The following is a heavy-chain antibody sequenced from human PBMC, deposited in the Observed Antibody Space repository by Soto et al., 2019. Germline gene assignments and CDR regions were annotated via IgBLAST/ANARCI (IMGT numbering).Heavy chain of an antibody. CDR3: ARDNDRPQLGGNYYYILDV. CDR2: IMPIFRTP. CDR1: GGTFRNSA. J-gene: IGHJ6*02. D-gene: IGHD1-1*01. V-gene: IGHV1-69*12. Sequence: QVQLEQSGAEVKKPGSSMKLSCKASGGTFRNSAISWVRQAPGQGLEWMGGIMPIFRTPDYAQKFQGRVTFTADEATNKAYMELSGLRSDDTAVYYCARDNDRPQLGGNYYYILDVWGHGTTVTVSS.